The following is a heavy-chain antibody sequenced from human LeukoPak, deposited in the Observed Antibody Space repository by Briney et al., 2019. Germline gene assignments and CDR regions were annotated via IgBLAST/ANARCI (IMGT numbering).Heavy chain of an antibody. Sequence: GGSLRLSCAASGFTFSSYWMSWVRQAPGKGLEWVANIKQDGSEKYYVDSVKGRFTISRDNSKNTLYLQMNSLRAEDTAVYCCAKQEGMVRGPYGYWGQGTLVTVSS. CDR1: GFTFSSYW. CDR2: IKQDGSEK. V-gene: IGHV3-7*03. D-gene: IGHD3-10*01. CDR3: AKQEGMVRGPYGY. J-gene: IGHJ4*02.